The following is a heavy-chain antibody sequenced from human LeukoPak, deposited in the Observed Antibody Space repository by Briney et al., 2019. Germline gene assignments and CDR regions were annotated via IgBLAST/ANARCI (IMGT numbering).Heavy chain of an antibody. CDR3: ARDASALLWFGELYWFDP. CDR1: GYTFTSYD. V-gene: IGHV1-8*01. D-gene: IGHD3-10*01. Sequence: ASVKVSCKASGYTFTSYDINWVRQATGQGLEWMGWMNPNSGNTGYAKKFQGRVTMTRNTSISTAYMELSSLRSEDTAVYYCARDASALLWFGELYWFDPWGQGTLVTVSS. J-gene: IGHJ5*02. CDR2: MNPNSGNT.